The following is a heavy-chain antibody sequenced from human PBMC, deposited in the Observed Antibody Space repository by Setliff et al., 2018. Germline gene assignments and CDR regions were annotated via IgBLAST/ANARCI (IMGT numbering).Heavy chain of an antibody. CDR3: ARLIGSCSSSSCSGALDL. CDR1: GYSFSRSW. Sequence: GESLKISCQGFGYSFSRSWIVWVRQMPGRGLEWLGIVYPGDSDTRYNQSFQGQVTISVDKSIDTAYLQSSSLKASDSAIYYCARLIGSCSSSSCSGALDLWGQGTMVTVSS. D-gene: IGHD2-2*03. V-gene: IGHV5-51*01. CDR2: VYPGDSDT. J-gene: IGHJ3*01.